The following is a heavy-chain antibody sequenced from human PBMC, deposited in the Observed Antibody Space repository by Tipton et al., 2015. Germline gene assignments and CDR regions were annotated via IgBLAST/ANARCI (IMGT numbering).Heavy chain of an antibody. CDR3: ARHIAYHDNVDS. CDR1: GGSISSSSYY. V-gene: IGHV4-39*01. J-gene: IGHJ4*02. Sequence: LRLSCTVSGGSISSSSYYWGWIRQPPGKGLEWIGSIYYNGDTYYTPSLKSPVTISIDTSKNQFSLELSSVTAADTALYYCARHIAYHDNVDSWGQGTLVTVSS. CDR2: IYYNGDT. D-gene: IGHD2-2*01.